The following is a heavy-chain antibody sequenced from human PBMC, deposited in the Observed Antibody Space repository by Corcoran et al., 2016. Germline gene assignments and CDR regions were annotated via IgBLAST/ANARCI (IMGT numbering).Heavy chain of an antibody. J-gene: IGHJ4*02. CDR1: GFTFSSYG. V-gene: IGHV3-33*01. Sequence: QVQLVESGGGVVQPGRSLRLSCAASGFTFSSYGMHWVRQAPGKGLEWVAVIWYDGSNKYYADSVKGRFTISRDNSKNTLYLQMNSLRAEDTAVYYCARDAGFGGMNIDAYWGQGTLVTVSS. CDR2: IWYDGSNK. CDR3: ARDAGFGGMNIDAY. D-gene: IGHD3-10*01.